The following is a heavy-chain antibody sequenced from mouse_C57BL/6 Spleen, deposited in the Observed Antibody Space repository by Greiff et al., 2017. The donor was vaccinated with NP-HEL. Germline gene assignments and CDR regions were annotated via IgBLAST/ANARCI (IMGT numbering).Heavy chain of an antibody. J-gene: IGHJ4*01. V-gene: IGHV5-4*01. CDR2: ISDGGSYT. CDR1: GFTFSSYA. CDR3: ARDRTGTDYYAMDY. D-gene: IGHD4-1*01. Sequence: EVQGVESGGGLVKPGGSLKLSCAASGFTFSSYAMSWVRQTPEKRLEWVATISDGGSYTYYPDNVKGRFTISRDNAKNNLYLQMSHLKSEDTAMYYCARDRTGTDYYAMDYWGQGTSVTVSS.